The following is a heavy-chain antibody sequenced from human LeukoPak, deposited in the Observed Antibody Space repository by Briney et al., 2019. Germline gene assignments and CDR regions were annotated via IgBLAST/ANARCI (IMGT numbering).Heavy chain of an antibody. CDR3: ARGYHLPLNFDY. D-gene: IGHD2-2*01. CDR2: IYSGGST. CDR1: GFTVSSNY. J-gene: IGHJ4*02. V-gene: IGHV3-53*01. Sequence: QPGGSLRLSCAASGFTVSSNYMSWVRKAPGKGLEGVSVIYSGGSTYYADSVKGRFTISRDNSKNTLYLQMNSLRAEDTAVYYCARGYHLPLNFDYWGQGTLVTVSS.